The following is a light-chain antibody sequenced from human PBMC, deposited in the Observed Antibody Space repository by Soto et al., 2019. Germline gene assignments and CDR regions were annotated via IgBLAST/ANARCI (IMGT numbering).Light chain of an antibody. CDR1: QSVSSN. J-gene: IGKJ1*01. Sequence: ETVMTQSPATLSVSPGERVTLSCRASQSVSSNLAWYQQKPGQAPRLLVYGASTRATGIPARFSGSGSGTEFTLTISSLQSEDFAVYYCQQSNNWPKTFGQGTKVELK. CDR3: QQSNNWPKT. V-gene: IGKV3-15*01. CDR2: GAS.